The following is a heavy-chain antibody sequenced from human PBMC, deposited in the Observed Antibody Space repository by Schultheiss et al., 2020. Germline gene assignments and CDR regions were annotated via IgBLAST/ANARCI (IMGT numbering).Heavy chain of an antibody. CDR1: GFTFGDYA. V-gene: IGHV3-49*04. CDR3: TRVGYDYIWGSYRYTGDY. CDR2: IRSKAYGGTT. J-gene: IGHJ4*02. Sequence: GGSLRLSCTASGFTFGDYAMSWVRQAPGKGLEWVGFIRSKAYGGTTEYAASVKGRFTISRDDSKSIAYLQMNSLKTEDTAVYYCTRVGYDYIWGSYRYTGDYWGQGTLVTVSS. D-gene: IGHD3-16*02.